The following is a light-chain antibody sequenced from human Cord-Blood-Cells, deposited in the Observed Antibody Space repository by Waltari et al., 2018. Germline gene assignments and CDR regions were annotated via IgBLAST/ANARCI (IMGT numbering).Light chain of an antibody. Sequence: QSALTQPASVSGSPGQSITISCTGTSSDVDGYNYVSWYQQHPGKAPKLMIYDVSNRPSGVSNRVSGSKSGNTASLTISGLQAEDEADYYCSSYTSSSTLYVFGTGTKVTVL. CDR3: SSYTSSSTLYV. V-gene: IGLV2-14*01. CDR1: SSDVDGYNY. CDR2: DVS. J-gene: IGLJ1*01.